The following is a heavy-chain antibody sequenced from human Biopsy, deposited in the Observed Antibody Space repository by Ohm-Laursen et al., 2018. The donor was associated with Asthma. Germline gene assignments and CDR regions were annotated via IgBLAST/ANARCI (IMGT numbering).Heavy chain of an antibody. CDR1: GFPLTAYT. J-gene: IGHJ4*02. D-gene: IGHD4-17*01. Sequence: SVKVSCNVSGFPLTAYTFQWVRQARGLGLEWIGWIVLGSGDTNYAQKFQERVTFTRDMSTSTASMELRGLRSEDTAVYFCTAGRTSLNGESLIWGQGTLVSVSS. V-gene: IGHV1-58*01. CDR2: IVLGSGDT. CDR3: TAGRTSLNGESLI.